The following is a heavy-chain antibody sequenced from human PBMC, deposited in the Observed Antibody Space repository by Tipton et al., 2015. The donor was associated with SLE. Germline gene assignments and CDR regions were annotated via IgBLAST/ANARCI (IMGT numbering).Heavy chain of an antibody. V-gene: IGHV4-34*01. CDR1: GGSFSGYY. D-gene: IGHD2-15*01. Sequence: TLSLTCSVYGGSFSGYYWSWIRQPPGKGLEWIGEINHSGSTNYNPSLKSPVTISVDTSKNQFSQKLSSVTAADTAVYYCARKGNFSGGSCFDSWGQGTLVTVSS. CDR2: INHSGST. CDR3: ARKGNFSGGSCFDS. J-gene: IGHJ4*02.